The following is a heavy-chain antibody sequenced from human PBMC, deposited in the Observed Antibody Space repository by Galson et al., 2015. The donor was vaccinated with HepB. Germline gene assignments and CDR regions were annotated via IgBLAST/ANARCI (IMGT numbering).Heavy chain of an antibody. J-gene: IGHJ5*02. D-gene: IGHD4-17*01. CDR1: GYSFASYW. CDR3: ARMFGYGDHPPYYWFDP. V-gene: IGHV5-10-1*01. CDR2: IDPSDSYT. Sequence: QSGAEVKKPGESLRISCKGSGYSFASYWISWVRQMPGKGLEWMGRIDPSDSYTNYRPSFQGHVTISADKSISTAYLQWSSLKASDTAVYYCARMFGYGDHPPYYWFDPWGQGTLVTVSS.